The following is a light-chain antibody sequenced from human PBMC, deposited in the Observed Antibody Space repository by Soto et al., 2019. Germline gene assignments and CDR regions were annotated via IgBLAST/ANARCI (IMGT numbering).Light chain of an antibody. CDR1: QSVSSY. V-gene: IGKV3-11*01. J-gene: IGKJ2*03. Sequence: EIVLTQSPATLSLSPGERATLSCRASQSVSSYLAWYQQKPGQAPSLLIYAASNRATGIPARFSGGGSVTAFTLTISSLEPEDFGGYYCRHRCHVAPGYSFVLGIKLEIK. CDR3: RHRCHVAPGYS. CDR2: AAS.